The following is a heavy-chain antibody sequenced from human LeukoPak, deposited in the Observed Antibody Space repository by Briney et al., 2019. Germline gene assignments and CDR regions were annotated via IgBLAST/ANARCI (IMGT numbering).Heavy chain of an antibody. J-gene: IGHJ4*02. D-gene: IGHD4-11*01. V-gene: IGHV3-21*01. Sequence: PGGSLRLSCEASGFTLSSYSMKWVRQAPGKGLEWLSSISGGSRYIYYADSMKGRLTISRDNAKKSLYLQLDSLRVEDTAVYYCARDLRMTSHIFDYWGQGTLVTVSS. CDR2: ISGGSRYI. CDR1: GFTLSSYS. CDR3: ARDLRMTSHIFDY.